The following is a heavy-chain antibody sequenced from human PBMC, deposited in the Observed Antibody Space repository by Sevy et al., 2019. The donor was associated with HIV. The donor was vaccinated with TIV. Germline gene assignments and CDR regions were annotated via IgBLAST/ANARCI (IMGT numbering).Heavy chain of an antibody. Sequence: GGCLRLSCAASGFTFSSYSMNWVRQAPGKGLEWVSSISSSSSYIYYADSVKGRFTISRDNAKNSLYLQMNSLRAEDTTVYYCARGPIAVAGTGDWFDPWGQGTLVTVSS. CDR3: ARGPIAVAGTGDWFDP. D-gene: IGHD6-19*01. J-gene: IGHJ5*02. CDR1: GFTFSSYS. V-gene: IGHV3-21*01. CDR2: ISSSSSYI.